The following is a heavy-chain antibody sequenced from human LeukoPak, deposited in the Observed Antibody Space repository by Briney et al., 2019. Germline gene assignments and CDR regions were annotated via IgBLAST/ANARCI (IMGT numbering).Heavy chain of an antibody. CDR3: AREWWYSSSSGGMDV. D-gene: IGHD6-13*01. J-gene: IGHJ6*02. V-gene: IGHV3-21*01. CDR1: GFTFSSYS. Sequence: PGGSLRLSCAASGFTFSSYSMNWVRQAPGKGLEWVSSISSSSSYIYYADSVKGRFTISRDNAKNSLYLQMNSLRAEDTAVYYCAREWWYSSSSGGMDVWGQGTTVTVFS. CDR2: ISSSSSYI.